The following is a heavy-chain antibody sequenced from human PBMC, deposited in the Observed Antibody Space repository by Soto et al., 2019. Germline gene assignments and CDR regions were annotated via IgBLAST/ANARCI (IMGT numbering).Heavy chain of an antibody. J-gene: IGHJ6*02. D-gene: IGHD2-2*02. CDR1: GFTFSSYS. CDR2: ISSSSSTI. Sequence: EVQLVESGGGLVQPGGSLRLSCAASGFTFSSYSMNWVRQAPGKGLEWVSYISSSSSTIYYADSVKGRFTISRDNAKNSLYLRMNSLRDEDTAVYYCARGEGLYCSSTSCYTLVGYGMDVWGQGTTVTVSS. CDR3: ARGEGLYCSSTSCYTLVGYGMDV. V-gene: IGHV3-48*02.